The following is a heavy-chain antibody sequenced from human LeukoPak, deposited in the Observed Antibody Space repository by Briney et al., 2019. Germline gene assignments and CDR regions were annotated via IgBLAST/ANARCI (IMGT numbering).Heavy chain of an antibody. CDR2: INHSGST. D-gene: IGHD6-6*01. V-gene: IGHV4-34*01. Sequence: SETLSLTCAVYGGSFSGYYWSWIRQPPGKGLEWIGEINHSGSTNYNPSLKSRVTISVDTSKSQFSLKLSSVTAADTAVYYCARGLRRVIAAPLRYNWFDPWGQGTLVTVSS. CDR1: GGSFSGYY. J-gene: IGHJ5*02. CDR3: ARGLRRVIAAPLRYNWFDP.